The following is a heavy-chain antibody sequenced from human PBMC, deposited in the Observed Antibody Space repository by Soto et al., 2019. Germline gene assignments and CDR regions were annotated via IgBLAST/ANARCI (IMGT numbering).Heavy chain of an antibody. V-gene: IGHV1-18*01. CDR1: GYIFTTYS. Sequence: QVQLVQSGPEVKKPGASVKVSCKTSGYIFTTYSIAWVRQAPGQGLEWMGWINTYNGNTHYTQKFQDRVTVTTDTSTAATYVDLSSLTSDDTAVYFCARGPQTSDFWGQRTLITVSS. CDR2: INTYNGNT. D-gene: IGHD2-2*01. J-gene: IGHJ4*02. CDR3: ARGPQTSDF.